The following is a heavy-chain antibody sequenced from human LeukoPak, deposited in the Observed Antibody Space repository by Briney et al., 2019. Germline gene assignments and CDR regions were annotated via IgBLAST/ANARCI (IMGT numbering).Heavy chain of an antibody. D-gene: IGHD3-10*01. J-gene: IGHJ4*02. CDR2: IKSDGSET. Sequence: GGSLRLSCAASGFMFSSWWMTWVRQTPGKGLERVANIKSDGSETYYMDSVKGRFTISRDNAKNSLYLEMDSLRADDTAVYYCTRDRGYQSFDYWGQGTLVTVSS. CDR1: GFMFSSWW. CDR3: TRDRGYQSFDY. V-gene: IGHV3-7*01.